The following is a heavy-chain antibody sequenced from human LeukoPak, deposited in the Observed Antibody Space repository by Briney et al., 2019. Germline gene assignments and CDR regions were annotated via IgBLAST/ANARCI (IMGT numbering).Heavy chain of an antibody. D-gene: IGHD3-10*01. CDR2: IYHSGST. CDR1: GYSISSGYY. Sequence: SETLSLTCTVSGYSISSGYYWGWIRQPPGKGLEWIGSIYHSGSTYYNPSLKSRVTISLDTSRNQFSLKLNSVTAADTAVYYCAKFNGYGLVDIWGQGTMVTVSS. V-gene: IGHV4-38-2*02. CDR3: AKFNGYGLVDI. J-gene: IGHJ3*02.